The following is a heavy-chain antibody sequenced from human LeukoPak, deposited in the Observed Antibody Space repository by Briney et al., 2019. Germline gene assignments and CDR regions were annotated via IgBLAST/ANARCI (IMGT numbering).Heavy chain of an antibody. CDR3: ARGSYYDFWSGETKPYFDY. D-gene: IGHD3-3*01. CDR1: GGSISSYY. CDR2: IYTSGST. V-gene: IGHV4-4*07. J-gene: IGHJ4*02. Sequence: PSETLSLTCTVSGGSISSYYWSWIRQPAGKGLEWIGRIYTSGSTNYNPSLKSRVTMSVDTSKNQFSLKLSSVTAADTAVYYCARGSYYDFWSGETKPYFDYWGQGTLVTVSS.